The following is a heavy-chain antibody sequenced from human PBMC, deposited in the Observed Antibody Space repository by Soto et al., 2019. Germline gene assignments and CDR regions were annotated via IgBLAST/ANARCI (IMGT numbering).Heavy chain of an antibody. V-gene: IGHV3-23*01. Sequence: EVQLLESGGGLVQPGGSLRLSCAASGFTFSSYAMSWVRQAPGKGLEWVSAISGSGGSTYYADSVKGRFTISRDNSKNTLYLQMNGLRVDDTAVYYCAKDPAYYGSGSYYLSCYFDYWGQGPLLTLSS. CDR3: AKDPAYYGSGSYYLSCYFDY. CDR2: ISGSGGST. D-gene: IGHD3-10*01. CDR1: GFTFSSYA. J-gene: IGHJ4*02.